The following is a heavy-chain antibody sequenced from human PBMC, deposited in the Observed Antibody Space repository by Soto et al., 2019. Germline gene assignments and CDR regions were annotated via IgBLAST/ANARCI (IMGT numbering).Heavy chain of an antibody. CDR2: ISGSGGST. J-gene: IGHJ6*02. CDR3: AKHMWIHDSSGYYYRVHKIYYYYGMDV. V-gene: IGHV3-23*01. D-gene: IGHD3-22*01. Sequence: GGSLRLSCAASGFTFSSYAMSLVRQAQGKGLEWVSAISGSGGSTYYADSVKGRFTISRDNSKNTLYLQMNSLRAEDTAVYYCAKHMWIHDSSGYYYRVHKIYYYYGMDVWGQGTTVTVSS. CDR1: GFTFSSYA.